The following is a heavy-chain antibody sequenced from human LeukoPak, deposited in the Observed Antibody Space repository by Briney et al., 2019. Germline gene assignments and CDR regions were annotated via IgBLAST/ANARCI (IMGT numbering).Heavy chain of an antibody. J-gene: IGHJ4*02. V-gene: IGHV3-23*01. D-gene: IGHD5-24*01. CDR2: ISGSGGST. CDR3: AKWQRGAFDY. Sequence: GGSLRLSCAASGFTFSSYAMSWVRQAPGKGLEWVSAISGSGGSTYYADSVKGRFTISRDNSKNTLYLQMNSLRGEDTAVYFCAKWQRGAFDYWGQGTLVTVSS. CDR1: GFTFSSYA.